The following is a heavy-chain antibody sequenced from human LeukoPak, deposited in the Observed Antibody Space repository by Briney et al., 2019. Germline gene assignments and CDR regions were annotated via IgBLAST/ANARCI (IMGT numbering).Heavy chain of an antibody. CDR3: ARRPIKYYYYGMDV. V-gene: IGHV3-33*01. CDR2: IWYDGSNK. CDR1: GITFSSYG. J-gene: IGHJ6*02. Sequence: PGRSLRLSCAASGITFSSYGMHWVRQAPGKGLEWVAVIWYDGSNKYYADSVKGRFTISRDNSKNTLYLQMNSLRAEDTAVYYCARRPIKYYYYGMDVWGQGTTVTVSS.